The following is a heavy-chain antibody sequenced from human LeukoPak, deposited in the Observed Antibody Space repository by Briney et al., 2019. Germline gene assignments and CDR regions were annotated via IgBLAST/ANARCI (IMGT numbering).Heavy chain of an antibody. CDR1: GFTFSSYA. Sequence: GGSLRLSCAASGFTFSSYAMSWVRQAPGKGLEWVSYISSSSSTIYYADSVKGRFTISRDNAKNSLYLQMNSLRAEDTAVCYCANSALKRITMVRGVIYYFDYWGQGTLVTVSS. CDR2: ISSSSSTI. D-gene: IGHD3-10*01. J-gene: IGHJ4*02. V-gene: IGHV3-48*04. CDR3: ANSALKRITMVRGVIYYFDY.